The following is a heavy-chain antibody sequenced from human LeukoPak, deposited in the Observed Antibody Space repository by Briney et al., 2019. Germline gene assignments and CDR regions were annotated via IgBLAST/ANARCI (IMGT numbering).Heavy chain of an antibody. CDR2: IYSGGST. J-gene: IGHJ4*02. CDR3: ARGAVGGSFDY. CDR1: GFTVSSNY. Sequence: GGSLRLSCAASGFTVSSNYMSWVRQAPGKGLKWVSVIYSGGSTYYADSVKGRFTISRDNSKNTLYLQMDSLRAEDTAVYYCARGAVGGSFDYWGQGTLGTVSP. V-gene: IGHV3-53*01. D-gene: IGHD6-19*01.